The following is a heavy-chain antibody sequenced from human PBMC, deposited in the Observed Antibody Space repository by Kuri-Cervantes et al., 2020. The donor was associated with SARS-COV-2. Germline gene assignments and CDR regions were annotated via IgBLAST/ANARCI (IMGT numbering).Heavy chain of an antibody. CDR2: IYYSGST. J-gene: IGHJ4*02. D-gene: IGHD6-13*01. Sequence: SETLSLTCTVSAYSISNGYYWSWIRQPPGKGLEWIGYIYYSGSTYYNPSLKSRVTISVDTSKNQFSLKLSSVTAADTAVYYCARAPGYSSSWYSPTFDYWGQGTLVTVSS. CDR1: AYSISNGYY. V-gene: IGHV4-30-4*08. CDR3: ARAPGYSSSWYSPTFDY.